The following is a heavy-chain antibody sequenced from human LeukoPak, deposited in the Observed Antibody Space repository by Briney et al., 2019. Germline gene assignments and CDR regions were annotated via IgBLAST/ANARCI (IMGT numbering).Heavy chain of an antibody. CDR2: FDPEDGET. Sequence: ASVKVSCKVSGYTLTELSMHWVRQAPGKGLEWMGGFDPEDGETIYAQKFQGRVTMTEDTSTDTAYMELSSLRSEDTAVYYCARDRDSLGYCSTTSCSTNGYYMDVWGKGTTVTVSS. D-gene: IGHD2-2*01. CDR1: GYTLTELS. CDR3: ARDRDSLGYCSTTSCSTNGYYMDV. V-gene: IGHV1-24*01. J-gene: IGHJ6*03.